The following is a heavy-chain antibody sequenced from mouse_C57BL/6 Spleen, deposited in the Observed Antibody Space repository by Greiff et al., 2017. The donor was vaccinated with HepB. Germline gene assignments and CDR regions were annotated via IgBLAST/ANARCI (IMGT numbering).Heavy chain of an antibody. CDR3: ARWPYGSRWYFDV. D-gene: IGHD1-1*01. V-gene: IGHV1-61*01. CDR2: IYPSDSET. CDR1: GYTFTSYW. J-gene: IGHJ1*03. Sequence: QVQLQQPGAELVRPGSSVKLSCKASGYTFTSYWMDWVKQRPGQGLEWIGNIYPSDSETHYNQKFKDKGTLTVDKSSSTAYMQLSSLTAEDSAVYYCARWPYGSRWYFDVWGTGTTVTVSS.